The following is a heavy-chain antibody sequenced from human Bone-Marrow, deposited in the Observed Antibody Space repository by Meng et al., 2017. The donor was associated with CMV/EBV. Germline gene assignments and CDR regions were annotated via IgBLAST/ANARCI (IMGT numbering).Heavy chain of an antibody. J-gene: IGHJ6*02. CDR1: GFTFSSYS. D-gene: IGHD2-2*01. V-gene: IGHV3-74*01. Sequence: GASLKISCAASGFTFSSYSMSWVRQAPGKGLVWVSRINSDGSSTSYADSVKGRFTISRDNAKNTLYLQMNSLRAEDTAVYYCARGEHCSSTSCYPHYYGKDVWGQGTTVTVSS. CDR3: ARGEHCSSTSCYPHYYGKDV. CDR2: INSDGSST.